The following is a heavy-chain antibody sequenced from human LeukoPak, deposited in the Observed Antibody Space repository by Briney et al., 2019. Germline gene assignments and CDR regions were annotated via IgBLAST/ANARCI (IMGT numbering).Heavy chain of an antibody. CDR2: MSFDGTHI. Sequence: GESLKISCKASGYSFTSYWIGWVRQAPGKGLEWVAVMSFDGTHIYYADSVKGRFTISRDNSKNALYLQMNSLRAEDTAVYYCARCSGYGMDVWGQGTTVTVSS. D-gene: IGHD3-10*02. V-gene: IGHV3-30*19. CDR1: GYSFTSYW. J-gene: IGHJ6*02. CDR3: ARCSGYGMDV.